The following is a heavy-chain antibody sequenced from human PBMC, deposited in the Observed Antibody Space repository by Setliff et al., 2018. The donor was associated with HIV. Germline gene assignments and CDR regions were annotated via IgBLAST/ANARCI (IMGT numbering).Heavy chain of an antibody. V-gene: IGHV1-8*01. D-gene: IGHD1-26*01. Sequence: ASVKVSCKASGSTFSTYDINWVRQAPGQGPEWMGWMNPNSGNTGYAPKLQGRVTMTRDTSTSTVYMELSSLRSEDTAVYYCARDLSGSPDGGFWGQGTLVTVSS. J-gene: IGHJ4*02. CDR3: ARDLSGSPDGGF. CDR2: MNPNSGNT. CDR1: GSTFSTYD.